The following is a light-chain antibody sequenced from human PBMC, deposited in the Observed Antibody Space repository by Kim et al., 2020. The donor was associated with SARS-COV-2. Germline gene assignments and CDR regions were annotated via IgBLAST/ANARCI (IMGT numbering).Light chain of an antibody. J-gene: IGLJ1*01. CDR2: GNS. Sequence: RLTISCTGSSSNIGAGYDVHWYQQLPGTAPKLLIYGNSNRPSGVPDRFSGSKSVTSASLAITGLQAEDEADYYCQSYDSSLSGYVFGTGTKVTVL. CDR3: QSYDSSLSGYV. V-gene: IGLV1-40*01. CDR1: SSNIGAGYD.